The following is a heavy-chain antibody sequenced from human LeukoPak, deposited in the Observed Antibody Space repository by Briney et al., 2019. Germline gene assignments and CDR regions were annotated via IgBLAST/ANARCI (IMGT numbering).Heavy chain of an antibody. CDR2: IYYSGST. D-gene: IGHD3-10*01. CDR1: GGSISSYY. Sequence: SETLSLTCTVSGGSISSYYWSWIRQPPGKGLEWIGYIYYSGSTNYNPSLKSRVTISVDTSKNQFSLRLTSVTAADTAVYYCARDPPYYYASESGDYWGQGTLVTVSS. CDR3: ARDPPYYYASESGDY. V-gene: IGHV4-59*12. J-gene: IGHJ4*02.